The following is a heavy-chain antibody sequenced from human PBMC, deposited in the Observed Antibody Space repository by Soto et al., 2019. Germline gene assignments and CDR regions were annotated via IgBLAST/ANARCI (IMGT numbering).Heavy chain of an antibody. CDR2: ISAYNGNT. CDR1: GYTFTSHG. V-gene: IGHV1-18*04. J-gene: IGHJ6*02. CDR3: ARGLYPSYYCYGMDV. Sequence: SSVMVSCKASGYTFTSHGISWLRQAPVQGLEWIVWISAYNGNTNYAQKLQGRVTMTTETSTSTAYMELRSLRSDDTAVYYCARGLYPSYYCYGMDVWGQATTVNLSS.